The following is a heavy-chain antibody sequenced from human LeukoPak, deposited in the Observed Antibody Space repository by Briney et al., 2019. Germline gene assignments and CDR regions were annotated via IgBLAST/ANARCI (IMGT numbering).Heavy chain of an antibody. V-gene: IGHV4-34*01. D-gene: IGHD3-3*01. CDR3: ARIPLYFLEPFDY. CDR2: ISHRGRT. Sequence: SETLSLTCAVYGGSVSGYYWSWIRQPPGKGLEWIGEISHRGRTHYNPSLKGRVTMSVDTSKNRFALEVDSVTAADTAVYYCARIPLYFLEPFDYWGQGILVTVSS. CDR1: GGSVSGYY. J-gene: IGHJ4*02.